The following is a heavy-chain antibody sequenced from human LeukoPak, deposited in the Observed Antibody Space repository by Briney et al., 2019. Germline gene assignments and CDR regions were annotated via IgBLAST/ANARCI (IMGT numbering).Heavy chain of an antibody. CDR3: NPGYNYLAY. CDR1: GFTFVNAW. CDR2: FKGKTDGGTT. Sequence: GGSLRLSCAASGFTFVNAWMSWVRQAPGKGLEWVGHFKGKTDGGTTDYAAPVKGTFTISRDDSKNTLYLQMNSLKTEDTAVYYCNPGYNYLAYWGQGTLVTVSS. D-gene: IGHD5-18*01. J-gene: IGHJ4*02. V-gene: IGHV3-15*01.